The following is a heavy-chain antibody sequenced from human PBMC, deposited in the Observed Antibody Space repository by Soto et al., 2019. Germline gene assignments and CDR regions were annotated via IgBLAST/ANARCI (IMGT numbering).Heavy chain of an antibody. CDR3: ARGPYNWNYFSTFDP. Sequence: ASVKVSCKASGYTFTSYDINWVRQATGQGLEWMGWMNPNSGNTGYAQKFQGRVTTTRNTSISTAYMELSSLRSEDTAVYYCARGPYNWNYFSTFDPWGQGTLVTVSS. CDR1: GYTFTSYD. D-gene: IGHD1-7*01. V-gene: IGHV1-8*01. J-gene: IGHJ5*02. CDR2: MNPNSGNT.